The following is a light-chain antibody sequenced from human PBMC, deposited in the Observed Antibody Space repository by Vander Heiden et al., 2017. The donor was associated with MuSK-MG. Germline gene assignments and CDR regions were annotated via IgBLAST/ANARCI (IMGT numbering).Light chain of an antibody. V-gene: IGKV3-20*01. CDR2: GAS. J-gene: IGKJ1*01. CDR1: QSISSSY. Sequence: EIVFTQSPGTLSLSPGERATLSCKASQSISSSYLAWYQQKPGQAPRLLIYGASSRATGIPDRFSGSGSGTDFILTISRLEPEDFAVYYCQQYGSSAQTFGQGTKVEIK. CDR3: QQYGSSAQT.